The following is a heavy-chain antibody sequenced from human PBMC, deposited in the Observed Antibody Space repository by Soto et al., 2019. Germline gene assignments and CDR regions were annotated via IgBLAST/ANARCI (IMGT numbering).Heavy chain of an antibody. Sequence: QVQLQQWGAGLLKPSETLSLTCAVYGGSFSGYYWSWIRQPPGKGLEWIGEINHSGSTNYNPSLNSRVTISVDTSKNQFSLKLSSVTAADTAVYYCARDFYDYVWGSYRSDAFDIWGQGTMVTVSS. CDR3: ARDFYDYVWGSYRSDAFDI. V-gene: IGHV4-34*01. J-gene: IGHJ3*02. CDR1: GGSFSGYY. CDR2: INHSGST. D-gene: IGHD3-16*02.